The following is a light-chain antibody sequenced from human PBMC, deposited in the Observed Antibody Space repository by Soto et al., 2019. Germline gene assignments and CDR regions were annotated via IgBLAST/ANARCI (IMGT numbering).Light chain of an antibody. CDR1: QGITSY. V-gene: IGKV1-9*01. CDR2: GAS. J-gene: IGKJ4*01. Sequence: IQLAQSPSSLSSSVAESVTITCRASQGITSYLAWYQQKPGKAPNLLIYGASTLQSGVPSRFSGSGSGTDFTLTINSLQAEDFATYYCQQTRSYPSTFGGGTKVDIK. CDR3: QQTRSYPST.